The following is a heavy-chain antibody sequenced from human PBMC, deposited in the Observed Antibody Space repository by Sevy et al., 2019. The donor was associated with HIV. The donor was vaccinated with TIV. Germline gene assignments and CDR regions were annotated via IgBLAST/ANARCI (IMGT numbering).Heavy chain of an antibody. CDR2: IKSKTDGGTA. Sequence: GGSLRLSCAGSGFTFSNAWMSWVRQAPGKGLEWVGRIKSKTDGGTADHAAPVKGRFTISRDDSKNTLYIQMNSLKTQDTAVYYCTTDGMYYDILTGYYRVVDYWGQGTLVTVSS. V-gene: IGHV3-15*01. D-gene: IGHD3-9*01. J-gene: IGHJ4*02. CDR1: GFTFSNAW. CDR3: TTDGMYYDILTGYYRVVDY.